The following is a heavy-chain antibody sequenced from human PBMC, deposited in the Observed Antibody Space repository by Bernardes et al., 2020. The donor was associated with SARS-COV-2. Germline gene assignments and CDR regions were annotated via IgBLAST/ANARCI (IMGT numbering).Heavy chain of an antibody. D-gene: IGHD2-21*01. CDR2: MNEDGSII. V-gene: IGHV3-74*01. J-gene: IGHJ4*02. CDR1: GFSVSAYW. CDR3: ARDFGGESDY. Sequence: VETLFLSCAASGFSVSAYWLHWVRQAPGKGLVWVSRMNEDGSIINYAESVKGRFTISRDIAGNMVYLQMSSLRAEDTAVYYCARDFGGESDYWGQGTLVTVSS.